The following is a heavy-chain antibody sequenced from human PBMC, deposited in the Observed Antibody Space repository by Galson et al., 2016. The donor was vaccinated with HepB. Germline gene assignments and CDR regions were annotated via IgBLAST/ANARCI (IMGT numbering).Heavy chain of an antibody. V-gene: IGHV3-23*01. J-gene: IGHJ5*01. CDR3: ARDGRGAYSSSDWFDS. Sequence: SLRLSCAGSGFSFRPYAMSWVRQAPGKGLEWVSAISATGGNTHYAESVKGRFTISRDNSRNTLYLEMTTLRAEDTAVYYCARDGRGAYSSSDWFDSWGQGTLVTVSS. CDR2: ISATGGNT. D-gene: IGHD3-10*01. CDR1: GFSFRPYA.